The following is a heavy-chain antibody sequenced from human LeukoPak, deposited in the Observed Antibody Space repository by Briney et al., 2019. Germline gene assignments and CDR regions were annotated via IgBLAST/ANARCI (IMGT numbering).Heavy chain of an antibody. CDR1: GLSFSEHG. V-gene: IGHV3-30*02. J-gene: IGHJ3*02. CDR3: ERDGYFGSDGFDI. CDR2: TWYEGSNN. D-gene: IGHD3-10*01. Sequence: PGESLRLSCAASGLSFSEHGMHWVRQAPGKGPEWVAFTWYEGSNNHYADSVKRRFTVPRDNSENRLFRDVNSERAEDTAVFHCERDGYFGSDGFDIWGPGTMVIVFS.